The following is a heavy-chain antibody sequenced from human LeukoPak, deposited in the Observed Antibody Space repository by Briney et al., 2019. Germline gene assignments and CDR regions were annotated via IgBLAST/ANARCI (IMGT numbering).Heavy chain of an antibody. D-gene: IGHD2-8*01. CDR2: IYHSGST. J-gene: IGHJ4*02. V-gene: IGHV4-38-2*01. Sequence: SETLSLTCAVSGYSISSGYYWGWIRQPPGKGLEWIGSIYHSGSTYYNPSLKSRVTISVDTSKNQFSLKLSSVTAADTAVYYCARVWNYWGQGILVTVSS. CDR1: GYSISSGYY. CDR3: ARVWNY.